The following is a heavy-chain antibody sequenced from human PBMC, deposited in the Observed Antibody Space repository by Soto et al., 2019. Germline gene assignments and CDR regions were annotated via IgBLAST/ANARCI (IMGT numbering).Heavy chain of an antibody. Sequence: PGGSLRLSCAASGFTFSIYDMHWVRQTTGKGLEWVAALCASGDIYYAASVKGRFTISRDNAKNSLYLQMNSLSAGDTAVYFCANEGPLTLDAFDIWGQGTMVTVSS. CDR3: ANEGPLTLDAFDI. V-gene: IGHV3-13*01. J-gene: IGHJ3*02. CDR1: GFTFSIYD. CDR2: LCASGDI.